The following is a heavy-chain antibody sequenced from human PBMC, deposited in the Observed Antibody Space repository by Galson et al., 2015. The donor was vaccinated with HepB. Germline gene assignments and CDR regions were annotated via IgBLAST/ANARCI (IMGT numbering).Heavy chain of an antibody. J-gene: IGHJ6*02. CDR1: GYTFTSYG. CDR3: ARLRGSFPYYYYGMDV. Sequence: SVKVSCKASGYTFTSYGISWVRQAPGQGLEWMGWISAYNGNTNYAQKLQGRVTMTTDTSTSTAYMELRSLRSDDTAVYYCARLRGSFPYYYYGMDVWGQGTTVTVSS. CDR2: ISAYNGNT. D-gene: IGHD1-26*01. V-gene: IGHV1-18*04.